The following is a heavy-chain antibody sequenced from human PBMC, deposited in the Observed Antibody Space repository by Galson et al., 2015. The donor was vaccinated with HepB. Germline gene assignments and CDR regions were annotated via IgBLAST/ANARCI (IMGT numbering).Heavy chain of an antibody. Sequence: FLRLSCAASGFTFRGFWVNWVRQAPGKGLEWVANIKYDGSEKNYVDSVKGRFAISRDNAKNSVSLQINSLRAEDTAVYYCAWRNNMNVWGKGTTVIVSS. CDR1: GFTFRGFW. CDR3: AWRNNMNV. J-gene: IGHJ6*04. CDR2: IKYDGSEK. V-gene: IGHV3-7*03.